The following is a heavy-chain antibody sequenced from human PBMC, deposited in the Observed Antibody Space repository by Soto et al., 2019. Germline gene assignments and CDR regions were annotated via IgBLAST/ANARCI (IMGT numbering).Heavy chain of an antibody. V-gene: IGHV1-24*01. Sequence: QVQLVQSGAEVKKPGASVKVSCKVSGYTLTELSMHWVRQAPGKGLEWMGGFDPEDGETIYAQTFQGRVTMTEDTSTDTDYMELSSLRSEDTAVYYCATGWSWDYWGQGTLVTVSS. J-gene: IGHJ4*02. D-gene: IGHD2-15*01. CDR3: ATGWSWDY. CDR2: FDPEDGET. CDR1: GYTLTELS.